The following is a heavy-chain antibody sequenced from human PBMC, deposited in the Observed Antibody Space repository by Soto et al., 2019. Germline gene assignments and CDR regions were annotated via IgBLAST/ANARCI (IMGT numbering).Heavy chain of an antibody. CDR3: ARSNTRYSSPDY. V-gene: IGHV4-59*08. D-gene: IGHD6-13*01. CDR1: GDSISNYY. J-gene: IGHJ4*02. CDR2: IYYSWST. Sequence: PSETLSLTCTVSGDSISNYYWSWIRQPPGKGLEWIGCIYYSWSTNYNPSLNSRVTISVDTSKNQFSLKLTSVTAADAAVYYCARSNTRYSSPDYWGQGTQVTVSS.